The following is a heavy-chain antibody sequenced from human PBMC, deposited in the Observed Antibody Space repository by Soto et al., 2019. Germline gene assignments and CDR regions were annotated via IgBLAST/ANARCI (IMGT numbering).Heavy chain of an antibody. D-gene: IGHD6-13*01. Sequence: SETLSLTCTVSGGSISSSSYYWGWIRQPPGKGLEWIGSIYYSGSTYYNPSLKSRVTISVDTSKNQFSLKLSSVTAADTAVYYCARHWQQHFDAFDIWGQGTMVTVSS. J-gene: IGHJ3*02. V-gene: IGHV4-39*01. CDR2: IYYSGST. CDR1: GGSISSSSYY. CDR3: ARHWQQHFDAFDI.